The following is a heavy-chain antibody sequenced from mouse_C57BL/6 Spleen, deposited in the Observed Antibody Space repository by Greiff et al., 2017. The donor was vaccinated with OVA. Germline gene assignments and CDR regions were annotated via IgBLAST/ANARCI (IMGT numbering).Heavy chain of an antibody. J-gene: IGHJ2*01. V-gene: IGHV5-6*02. Sequence: DVKLVESGGDLVKPGGSLKLSCAASGFTFSSYGMSWVRQTPDKRLEWVATISSGGSYTYYPDSVKGRFTISRDNAKNTLYLQMSSLKSEDTAMYYCARDYYGSSSFDYWGQGTTLTVSS. CDR2: ISSGGSYT. CDR1: GFTFSSYG. D-gene: IGHD1-1*01. CDR3: ARDYYGSSSFDY.